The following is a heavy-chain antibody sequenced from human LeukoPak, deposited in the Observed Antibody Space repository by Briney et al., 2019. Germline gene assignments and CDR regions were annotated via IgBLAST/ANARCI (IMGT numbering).Heavy chain of an antibody. CDR2: ISSSGNTI. Sequence: GGSLRLSCAASGFTFSSYEMNWVRQAPGKGLDWVSYISSSGNTIYYADSVKGRFTISRDNAKNSLYLQMNSLRAEDTALYYCARLSAKRAFDIWGQGTMVTVSS. V-gene: IGHV3-48*03. CDR1: GFTFSSYE. D-gene: IGHD1-1*01. CDR3: ARLSAKRAFDI. J-gene: IGHJ3*02.